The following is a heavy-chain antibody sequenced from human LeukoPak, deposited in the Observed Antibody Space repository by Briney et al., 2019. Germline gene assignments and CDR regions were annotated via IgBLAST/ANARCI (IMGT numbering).Heavy chain of an antibody. J-gene: IGHJ4*02. CDR2: LYTSGNT. Sequence: SETLSLTCTVSGGSISTYYWSWLRQPAGKGLEWIGRLYTSGNTNYNPSLWSQVTMSVDTSKNQFSLKLSSVTAADTALYYCAGGYSYGYGFDYWGQGTLVTVSS. CDR1: GGSISTYY. CDR3: AGGYSYGYGFDY. V-gene: IGHV4-4*07. D-gene: IGHD5-18*01.